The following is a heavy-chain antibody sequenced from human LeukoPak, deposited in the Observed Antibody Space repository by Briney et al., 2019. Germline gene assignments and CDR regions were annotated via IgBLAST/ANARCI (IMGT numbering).Heavy chain of an antibody. CDR2: IRRGANSYTT. V-gene: IGHV3-72*01. Sequence: GGSLRLSCAASGFTFSDYVLDWVRQAPGKGLEWVGRIRRGANSYTTEYAASVKGRFTISRDDSRNSLYLHMNSLKTEDTAVYHCSRDGGEGGNSAFDIWGQGTMVTVSS. D-gene: IGHD3-16*01. CDR1: GFTFSDYV. J-gene: IGHJ3*02. CDR3: SRDGGEGGNSAFDI.